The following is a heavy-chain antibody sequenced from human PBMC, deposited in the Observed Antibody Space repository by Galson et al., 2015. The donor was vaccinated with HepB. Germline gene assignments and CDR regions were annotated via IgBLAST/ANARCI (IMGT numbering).Heavy chain of an antibody. Sequence: ETLSLTCAVYGGSFSGYYWSWIRQPPGKGLEWIGEINHSGSTNYNPSLKSRVTISVDTSKNQFSLKLSSVTAADTAVYYCARDVRGVIWGLFDYWGQGTLVTVSS. V-gene: IGHV4-34*01. CDR3: ARDVRGVIWGLFDY. CDR2: INHSGST. D-gene: IGHD3-10*01. J-gene: IGHJ4*02. CDR1: GGSFSGYY.